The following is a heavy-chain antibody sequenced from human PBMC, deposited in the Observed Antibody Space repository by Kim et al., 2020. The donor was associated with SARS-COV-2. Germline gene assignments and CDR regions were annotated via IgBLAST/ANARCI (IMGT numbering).Heavy chain of an antibody. V-gene: IGHV3-30*18. CDR3: AKDRIAAVGADGGFDS. CDR2: ISYDGRNK. J-gene: IGHJ4*02. Sequence: GGSLRLSCAPSGFTFSSYGIHWVRQAPGKGLEWVTVISYDGRNKYYADSVKGRFSISRDNSKKTLYLQRSGLRAEDTAVYYCAKDRIAAVGADGGFDSWGQGTLVIVSS. CDR1: GFTFSSYG. D-gene: IGHD6-25*01.